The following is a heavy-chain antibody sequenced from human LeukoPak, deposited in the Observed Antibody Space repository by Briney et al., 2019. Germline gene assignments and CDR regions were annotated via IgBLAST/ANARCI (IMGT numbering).Heavy chain of an antibody. J-gene: IGHJ4*02. CDR2: IYHSGST. Sequence: SETLSLTCVVSGGSISSGGYSWSWIRQPPGKGLEWIGYIYHSGSTYYDPSLKSRVTISVDRSKNQFSLKLSSVTAADTAVYYCARDNERGALGYWGQGTLVTVSS. V-gene: IGHV4-30-2*01. CDR1: GGSISSGGYS. D-gene: IGHD2-8*01. CDR3: ARDNERGALGY.